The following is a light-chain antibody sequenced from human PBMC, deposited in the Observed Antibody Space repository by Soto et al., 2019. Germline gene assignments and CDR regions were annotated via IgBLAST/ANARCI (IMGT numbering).Light chain of an antibody. CDR1: RSDVGNFEH. V-gene: IGLV2-23*01. CDR2: EDT. CDR3: SSYTWSPTLYA. Sequence: SALTQPASGSGSPGQSITIPLARSDVGNFEHISWYQQHPGKGPKLIIYEDTRRPSGISARFSGSKSGNTASLTISGLQAEDEADYYCSSYTWSPTLYAFAGGTKVTVL. J-gene: IGLJ1*01.